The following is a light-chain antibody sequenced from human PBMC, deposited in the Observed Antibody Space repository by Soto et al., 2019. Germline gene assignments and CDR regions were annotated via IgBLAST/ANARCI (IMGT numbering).Light chain of an antibody. Sequence: SVLTQPPSVYGAPGQRVTISCTGSSSNIGAGYDVHWYQQLPGTAPKLLIYGNSNRPSGVPDRFSGSKSGTSASLAITGLQAEDEADYYCQSYDSSNYVFGTGTQLTLL. V-gene: IGLV1-40*01. CDR1: SSNIGAGYD. J-gene: IGLJ1*01. CDR3: QSYDSSNYV. CDR2: GNS.